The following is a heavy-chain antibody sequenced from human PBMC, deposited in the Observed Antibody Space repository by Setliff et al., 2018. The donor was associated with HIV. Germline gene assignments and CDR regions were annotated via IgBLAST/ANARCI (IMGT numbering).Heavy chain of an antibody. D-gene: IGHD3-16*01. J-gene: IGHJ1*01. CDR1: GGSISSYY. CDR2: IYTSGST. Sequence: PSETLSLTCTVSGGSISSYYWNWIRQPADKELEWIGRIYTSGSTSYNPSLKSRVTMSVDTSKNQFSLKLSSVTAADTAVYYCARGSFGDYEGSAEYLQHWGQGTLVTVSS. CDR3: ARGSFGDYEGSAEYLQH. V-gene: IGHV4-4*07.